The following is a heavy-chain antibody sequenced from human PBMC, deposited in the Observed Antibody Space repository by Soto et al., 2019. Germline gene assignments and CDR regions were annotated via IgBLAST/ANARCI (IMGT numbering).Heavy chain of an antibody. J-gene: IGHJ6*03. V-gene: IGHV3-73*01. CDR1: GFTFSGSA. CDR3: SRQASDFWSGKPQYYMDV. CDR2: IRSKGNNYAT. Sequence: EVQLVESGGGLVQPGGSLKLSCAASGFTFSGSAMHWVRQASGKGLEWVGRIRSKGNNYATAYGASLRGRFTISRDDSKDTTYLQMNSLNTADTAVYYCSRQASDFWSGKPQYYMDVWGKGTTVTVSS. D-gene: IGHD3-3*01.